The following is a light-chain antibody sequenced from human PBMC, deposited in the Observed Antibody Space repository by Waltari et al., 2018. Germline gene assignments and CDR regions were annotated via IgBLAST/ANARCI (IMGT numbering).Light chain of an antibody. CDR1: QSVSSN. J-gene: IGKJ4*01. V-gene: IGKV3-15*01. Sequence: EIVMTQSPAPLSVSPGERATLSCRASQSVSSNLAWYQQQPGQAPRLLIYGASTRATGIPARFSGSGSGTEFTLTISSMQSEDFAVYYCQQYNNWHPLTFGGGTKVEIK. CDR3: QQYNNWHPLT. CDR2: GAS.